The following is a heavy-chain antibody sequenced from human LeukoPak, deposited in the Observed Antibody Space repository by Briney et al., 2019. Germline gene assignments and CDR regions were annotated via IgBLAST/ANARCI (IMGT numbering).Heavy chain of an antibody. J-gene: IGHJ5*02. V-gene: IGHV4-34*01. Sequence: SETLSLTCAVYGGSFSGCYWSWIRQPPGKGLEWIGEINHSGSTNYNPSLKSRVTISVDTSKNQFSLKLSSVTAADTAVYYCARGRIVPKRGWFDPWGQGTLVTVSS. CDR2: INHSGST. D-gene: IGHD1-26*01. CDR3: ARGRIVPKRGWFDP. CDR1: GGSFSGCY.